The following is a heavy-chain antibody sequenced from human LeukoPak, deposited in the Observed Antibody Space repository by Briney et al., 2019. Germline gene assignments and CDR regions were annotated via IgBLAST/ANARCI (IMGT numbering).Heavy chain of an antibody. V-gene: IGHV1-2*02. J-gene: IGHJ5*02. CDR1: EYTFTGYY. CDR2: INPNSGGT. CDR3: ARATNWFDP. Sequence: ASVKVSCKASEYTFTGYYMHWVRQAPGQGLEWMGWINPNSGGTNYAQRFQGRVTMTRDTSISTAYMELSSLRSDDTAVYYCARATNWFDPWGQGTLVTVSS.